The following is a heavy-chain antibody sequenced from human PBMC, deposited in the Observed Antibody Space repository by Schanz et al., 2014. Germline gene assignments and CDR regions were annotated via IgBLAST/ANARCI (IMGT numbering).Heavy chain of an antibody. Sequence: EVQLVESGGGLVKSGGSLRLPCATSGFIFTSYSMHWVRQAPGKGLEWVSSISSSSNYYYYADSVKGRFTISRDAAKDSLFLQMTSLRADDTAVYFCAREYASTWFESNVMAGRIDNWGQGTLVSVSS. V-gene: IGHV3-21*01. CDR2: ISSSSNYY. J-gene: IGHJ4*02. CDR1: GFIFTSYS. D-gene: IGHD2-8*01. CDR3: AREYASTWFESNVMAGRIDN.